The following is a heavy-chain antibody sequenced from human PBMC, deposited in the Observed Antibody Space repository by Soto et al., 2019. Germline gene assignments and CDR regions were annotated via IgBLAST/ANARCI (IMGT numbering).Heavy chain of an antibody. V-gene: IGHV7-4-1*01. CDR3: ARAPYSSSWYGWFDP. D-gene: IGHD6-13*01. CDR2: INTNTGNP. Sequence: ASVKVSCKASGYTFTSYAMNWGRQAPGQGLEWMGWINTNTGNPTYAQGFTGRSVFSLDTSVSTAYLQICSLKAEDTAVYYCARAPYSSSWYGWFDPWGQGTLVTVSS. J-gene: IGHJ5*02. CDR1: GYTFTSYA.